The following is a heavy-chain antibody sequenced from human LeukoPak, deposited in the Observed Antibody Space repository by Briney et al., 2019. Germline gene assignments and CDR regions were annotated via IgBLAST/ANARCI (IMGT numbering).Heavy chain of an antibody. J-gene: IGHJ4*02. CDR2: IRSKADNYVT. CDR3: TSDPDKTQFMFDY. D-gene: IGHD3-16*01. CDR1: GFSFSGSG. Sequence: PGGSLKLSCAASGFSFSGSGIHWVRQASGKGLEWVARIRSKADNYVTAYAASVKGRFTITRNDSNNTAYLQMDSLKTEDTAVYYCTSDPDKTQFMFDYWGQGTLVTVSS. V-gene: IGHV3-73*01.